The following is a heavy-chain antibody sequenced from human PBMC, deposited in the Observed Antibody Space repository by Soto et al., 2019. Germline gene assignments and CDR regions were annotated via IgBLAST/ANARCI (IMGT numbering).Heavy chain of an antibody. V-gene: IGHV1-69*01. CDR3: ARQFVFDRSGHFYAY. CDR1: GGTFNRNT. CDR2: ITPLFGTA. Sequence: QVQLVQSGAEVKKPGSSVKISCKASGGTFNRNTISWLRQAPGQGLDWMGGITPLFGTANYAQKFQGRVTITADESTSTAYMELSRLRSEDTAIYYCARQFVFDRSGHFYAYWGQGTLIIVSS. J-gene: IGHJ4*02. D-gene: IGHD3-22*01.